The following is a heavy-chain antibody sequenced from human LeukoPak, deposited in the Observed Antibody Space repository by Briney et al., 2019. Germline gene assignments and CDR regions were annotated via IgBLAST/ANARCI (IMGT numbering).Heavy chain of an antibody. CDR3: ARDFDMGITPGDDFDF. D-gene: IGHD3-9*01. CDR1: GFSFSNYW. CDR2: IKEDGTYT. J-gene: IGHJ4*02. Sequence: GGSLRLSCAASGFSFSNYWMHWVRQTPGEGLVCVSRIKEDGTYTSYADSVKGRFTISRDNARNTVFLQMNSLRAEDTAVYYCARDFDMGITPGDDFDFWGQGTLVTVSS. V-gene: IGHV3-74*01.